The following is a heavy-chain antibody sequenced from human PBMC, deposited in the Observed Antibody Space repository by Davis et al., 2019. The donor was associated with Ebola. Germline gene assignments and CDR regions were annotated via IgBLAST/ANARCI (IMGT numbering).Heavy chain of an antibody. D-gene: IGHD2-8*01. J-gene: IGHJ4*02. CDR1: GFTFSSYY. V-gene: IGHV5-51*01. Sequence: GGSLRLSCAASGFTFSSYYMNWVRQAPGKGLEWMGIIYAGDSDSRYSPSFEGQVTISVDRSITTAYLQWRSLRTSDTAIYYCARQESLYGWSDYWGQGTLVTVSS. CDR3: ARQESLYGWSDY. CDR2: IYAGDSDS.